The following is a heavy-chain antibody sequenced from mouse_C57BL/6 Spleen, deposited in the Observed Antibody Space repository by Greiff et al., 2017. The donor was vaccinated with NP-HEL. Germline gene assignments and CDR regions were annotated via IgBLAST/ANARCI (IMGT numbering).Heavy chain of an antibody. CDR3: ARAWTAQAPFAY. Sequence: QVQLQQSGAELVRPGTSVKLSCKASGYTFTSYWMHWVKQRPGQGLEWIGVIDPSDSYTNYNQKFKGKATLTVDTSSSTAYMQLSSLTSEDSAVYYCARAWTAQAPFAYWGQGTLVTVSA. D-gene: IGHD3-2*02. CDR1: GYTFTSYW. CDR2: IDPSDSYT. V-gene: IGHV1-59*01. J-gene: IGHJ3*01.